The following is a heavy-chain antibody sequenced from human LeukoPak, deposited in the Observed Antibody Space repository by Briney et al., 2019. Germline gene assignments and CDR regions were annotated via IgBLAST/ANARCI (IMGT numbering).Heavy chain of an antibody. CDR3: ARAKSITMIVVVINRYAFDI. CDR1: GYTFTSYG. CDR2: ISAYNGNT. Sequence: ASVKVSCKASGYTFTSYGISWARQAPGQGLEWMGWISAYNGNTNYAQKLQGRVTMTTDTSTSTAYMELRSLRSDDTAVYYCARAKSITMIVVVINRYAFDIWGQGTMVTVSS. D-gene: IGHD3-22*01. J-gene: IGHJ3*02. V-gene: IGHV1-18*01.